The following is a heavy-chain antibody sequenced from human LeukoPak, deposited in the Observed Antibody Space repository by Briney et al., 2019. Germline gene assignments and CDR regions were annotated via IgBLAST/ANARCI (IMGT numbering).Heavy chain of an antibody. J-gene: IGHJ2*01. CDR1: GGSISSYY. Sequence: SETLSLTCTVSGGSISSYYWSWIRQPPGKGLEWIGYIYYSGSTNYNPSLKSRVTISVDTSKNQFSLKLSSVTAADTAVYYCARFPGSTGEWLEGYWYFDLWGRGTLVTVSS. D-gene: IGHD6-19*01. CDR3: ARFPGSTGEWLEGYWYFDL. CDR2: IYYSGST. V-gene: IGHV4-59*01.